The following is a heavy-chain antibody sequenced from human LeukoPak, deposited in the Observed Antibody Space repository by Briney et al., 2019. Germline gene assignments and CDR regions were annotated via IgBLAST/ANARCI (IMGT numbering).Heavy chain of an antibody. CDR3: ARDDALGDNALDI. J-gene: IGHJ3*02. CDR1: GFTFSSYG. CDR2: ILNDGSQE. V-gene: IGHV3-33*01. D-gene: IGHD3-16*01. Sequence: RSLRLSCAASGFTFSSYGMHWVRQAPGKGLEWVAVILNDGSQEKYADSVKGRFTISRDNSKNTLILQMNSLRAEDTAVYYCARDDALGDNALDIWGQGTMVTVSS.